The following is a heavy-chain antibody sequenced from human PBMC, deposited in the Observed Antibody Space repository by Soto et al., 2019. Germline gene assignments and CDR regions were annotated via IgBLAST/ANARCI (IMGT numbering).Heavy chain of an antibody. V-gene: IGHV3-15*01. D-gene: IGHD5-12*01. CDR1: GFTFSNAW. J-gene: IGHJ4*02. CDR3: TTDPQSGYDDS. Sequence: GGSLRLSCAASGFTFSNAWLSWVRQAPGKGLEWAGRIKSKTDGGTTDYAAPVKGRFTISRDDSKNTLYLQMNSLKTEDTAVYYSTTDPQSGYDDSWGQGTLVTVSS. CDR2: IKSKTDGGTT.